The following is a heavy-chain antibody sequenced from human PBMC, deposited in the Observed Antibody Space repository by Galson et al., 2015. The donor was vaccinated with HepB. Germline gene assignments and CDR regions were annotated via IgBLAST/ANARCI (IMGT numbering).Heavy chain of an antibody. Sequence: SVKVSCKASGYTFTSYAMHWVRQAPGQRLGWMGWINAGNGNTKYSQKFQGRVTITRDTSASTAYMELSSLRSEDTAVYYCAREYCSGGSCNWYFDYWGQGTLVTVSS. CDR1: GYTFTSYA. V-gene: IGHV1-3*01. D-gene: IGHD2-15*01. CDR3: AREYCSGGSCNWYFDY. J-gene: IGHJ4*02. CDR2: INAGNGNT.